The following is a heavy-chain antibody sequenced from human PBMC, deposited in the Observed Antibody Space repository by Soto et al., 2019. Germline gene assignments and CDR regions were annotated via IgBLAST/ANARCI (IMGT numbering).Heavy chain of an antibody. CDR3: ARQLGQYSSSWYAFDI. Sequence: GESLKISGKGSGYSFADYWIAWVRQMPGKGLECMGIISPDDSDIRYSPSFRGQVTISADNSISTAYLQWSSLRASDTAIYYCARQLGQYSSSWYAFDIWGQGTMVTVSS. V-gene: IGHV5-51*01. J-gene: IGHJ3*02. D-gene: IGHD6-13*01. CDR2: ISPDDSDI. CDR1: GYSFADYW.